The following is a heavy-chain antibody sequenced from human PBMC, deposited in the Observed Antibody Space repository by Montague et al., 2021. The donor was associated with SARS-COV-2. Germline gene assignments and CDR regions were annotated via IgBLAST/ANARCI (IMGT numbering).Heavy chain of an antibody. CDR2: IKPAGGEK. V-gene: IGHV3-7*03. CDR1: GFTFSSYW. J-gene: IGHJ6*02. Sequence: SLRLSCAASGFTFSSYWMSWVRQTPGKGLEWVANIKPAGGEKHYVDSVKGRFTISRDNAKNSLNLQMDSLRAEDTALYYCARDSRIVGARGGMDVWGQGTTVIVSS. CDR3: ARDSRIVGARGGMDV. D-gene: IGHD1-26*01.